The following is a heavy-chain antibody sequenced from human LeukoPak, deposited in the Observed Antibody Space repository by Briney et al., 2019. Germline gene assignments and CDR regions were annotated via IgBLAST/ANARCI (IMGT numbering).Heavy chain of an antibody. J-gene: IGHJ6*04. D-gene: IGHD2-2*01. CDR1: GGSFSGYY. Sequence: SETLSLTCAVYGGSFSGYYWSWSRQPPGKGLEWIGEINHSGSTNYNPSLKSRVTISVDTSKNQFSLKLSSVTAADTAVYYCARDRDIVVVPATLPYYGMDVWGKGTTVTVSS. CDR3: ARDRDIVVVPATLPYYGMDV. V-gene: IGHV4-34*01. CDR2: INHSGST.